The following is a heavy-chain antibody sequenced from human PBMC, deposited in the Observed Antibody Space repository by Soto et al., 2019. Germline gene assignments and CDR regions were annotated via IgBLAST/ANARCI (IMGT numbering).Heavy chain of an antibody. CDR2: ISAHNGNT. CDR3: ARGRYGDH. CDR1: GYAFTTYG. J-gene: IGHJ4*02. V-gene: IGHV1-18*01. Sequence: QVHLVQSGAEVKKPGASVKVSCKGSGYAFTTYGITWVRQAPGQGLEWMGWISAHNGNTNYAQKLQGRVTVTRDTSTSTAYRELRSQRSDDTAVYYCARGRYGDHWGQGALVTGSS. D-gene: IGHD1-1*01.